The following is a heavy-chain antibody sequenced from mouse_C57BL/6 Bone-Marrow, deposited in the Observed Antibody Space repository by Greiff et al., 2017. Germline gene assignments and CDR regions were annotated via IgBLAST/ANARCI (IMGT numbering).Heavy chain of an antibody. CDR3: ASSNYVVPWFAY. V-gene: IGHV1-61*01. J-gene: IGHJ3*01. CDR1: GYTFTSYW. CDR2: IYPSDSET. D-gene: IGHD2-5*01. Sequence: QVQLQQPGAELVRPGSSVTLSCKASGYTFTSYWMDWVQQRPGQGLEWLGNIYPSDSETHYHQKFKDKATLTVDKSSSTAYMQLSSLTSGDSAVYYCASSNYVVPWFAYWGQGTLVTVSA.